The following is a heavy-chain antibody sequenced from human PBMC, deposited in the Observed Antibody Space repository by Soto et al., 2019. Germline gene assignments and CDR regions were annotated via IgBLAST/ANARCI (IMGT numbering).Heavy chain of an antibody. CDR2: MNPNSGNT. CDR1: GYTFTSYD. Sequence: ASVKVSCKASGYTFTSYDINWVRQATGQGLEWMGWMNPNSGNTGYAQKFQGRVTMTRNTSISTAYFELISLRSEDISVYYCARGTDSSTAFDIWGQGTMVTVSS. D-gene: IGHD6-13*01. V-gene: IGHV1-8*01. CDR3: ARGTDSSTAFDI. J-gene: IGHJ3*02.